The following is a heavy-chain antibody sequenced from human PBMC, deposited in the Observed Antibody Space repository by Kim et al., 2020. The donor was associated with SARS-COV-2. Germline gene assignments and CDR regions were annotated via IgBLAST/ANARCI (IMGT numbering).Heavy chain of an antibody. Sequence: GGSLRLSCAASGFTFSSYSMNWVRQAPGKGLEWVSSISSSSSYIYYADSVKGRFTISRDNAKNSLYLQMNSLRAEDTAVYYCASDLAARLNDAFDIWGQGTMVTVSS. CDR3: ASDLAARLNDAFDI. J-gene: IGHJ3*02. V-gene: IGHV3-21*01. CDR2: ISSSSSYI. D-gene: IGHD6-6*01. CDR1: GFTFSSYS.